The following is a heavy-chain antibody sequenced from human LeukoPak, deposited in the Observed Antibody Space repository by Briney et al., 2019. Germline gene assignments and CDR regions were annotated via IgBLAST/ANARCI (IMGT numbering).Heavy chain of an antibody. Sequence: GESLKISCKGSGYSLTSYWIAWVRQKPGKGLEWMGIIYPGDSDTRYGPSFQGQVTISADTSITTAYLQWSSLTASDTAMYYCTAGFTVATTAAWGQGTLVTVSS. CDR2: IYPGDSDT. CDR1: GYSLTSYW. V-gene: IGHV5-51*01. D-gene: IGHD4-17*01. CDR3: TAGFTVATTAA. J-gene: IGHJ5*02.